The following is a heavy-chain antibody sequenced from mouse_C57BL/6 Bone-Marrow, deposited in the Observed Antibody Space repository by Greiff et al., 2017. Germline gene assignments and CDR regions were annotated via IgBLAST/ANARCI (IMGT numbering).Heavy chain of an antibody. Sequence: EVKLLESGGGLVQPGGSLKLSCAASGFTFSDYYMYWVRQTPEKRLEWVAYISNGGGSTYYPDTVKGRFTISRDNAKNTRYLQMSRLKSDDTAMYYCARQGSDPFAYWGQGTLVTVSA. CDR3: ARQGSDPFAY. CDR2: ISNGGGST. D-gene: IGHD1-3*01. CDR1: GFTFSDYY. V-gene: IGHV5-12*01. J-gene: IGHJ3*01.